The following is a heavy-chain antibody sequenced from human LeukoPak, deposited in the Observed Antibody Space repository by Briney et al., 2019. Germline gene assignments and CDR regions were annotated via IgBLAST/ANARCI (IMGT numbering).Heavy chain of an antibody. CDR2: TIYDGTMA. CDR1: GFTFNPYA. CDR3: AKGYANYYMDV. V-gene: IGHV3-30-3*01. Sequence: GGSLRLSCAASGFTFNPYAMHWVRQAPGKGLEWVGVTIYDGTMAYYADSVKGRFTISRDNSKNTVNLQMNSLRVEDTAVYYCAKGYANYYMDVWGKGTTVTISS. D-gene: IGHD2-2*01. J-gene: IGHJ6*03.